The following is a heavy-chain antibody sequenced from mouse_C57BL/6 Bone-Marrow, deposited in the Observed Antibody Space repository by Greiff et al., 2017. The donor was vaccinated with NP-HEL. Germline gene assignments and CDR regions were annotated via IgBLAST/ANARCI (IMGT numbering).Heavy chain of an antibody. V-gene: IGHV7-1*02. CDR2: SRNKASDYTS. CDR1: GFTFSDFY. CDR3: ARDYYGSSDWYIGV. D-gene: IGHD1-1*01. Sequence: EVQLVESGGGLVQPGGSLRLSCAASGFTFSDFYMEWVRQPPGKRLEWIAASRNKASDYTSAYSASVKGRFIVSRDTSHSILYLQMLALRAEATVTYYYARDYYGSSDWYIGVWGGGNTVTVSA. J-gene: IGHJ1*01.